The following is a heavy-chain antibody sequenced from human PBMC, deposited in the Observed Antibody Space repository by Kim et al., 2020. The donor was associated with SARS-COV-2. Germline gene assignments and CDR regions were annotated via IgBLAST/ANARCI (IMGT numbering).Heavy chain of an antibody. D-gene: IGHD4-17*01. J-gene: IGHJ5*02. V-gene: IGHV1-69*13. CDR3: ARDIRDMSVHQHTVTTSNNWFDP. Sequence: SVKVSCKASGGTFSSYAISWVRQAPGQGLEWMGGIIPIFGTANYAQKFQGRVTITADESTSTAYMELSSLRSEDTAVYYCARDIRDMSVHQHTVTTSNNWFDPWGQGTLVTVSS. CDR1: GGTFSSYA. CDR2: IIPIFGTA.